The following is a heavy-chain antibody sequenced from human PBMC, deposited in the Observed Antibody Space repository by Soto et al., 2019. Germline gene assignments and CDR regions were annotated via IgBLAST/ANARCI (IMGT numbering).Heavy chain of an antibody. D-gene: IGHD3-22*01. J-gene: IGHJ3*02. Sequence: EVQLLESGGGLVQPGGSLRLSCATSGFTFSNYAMSWVRQGPGEGLEWVSGISGSGDTTYYGDSGKGRFTISRDNSNNTLHLQMNSLRAEDTALYYCAKVRDYYDSSGHYYTDSFDIWGQGTMVTVSS. CDR1: GFTFSNYA. V-gene: IGHV3-23*01. CDR2: ISGSGDTT. CDR3: AKVRDYYDSSGHYYTDSFDI.